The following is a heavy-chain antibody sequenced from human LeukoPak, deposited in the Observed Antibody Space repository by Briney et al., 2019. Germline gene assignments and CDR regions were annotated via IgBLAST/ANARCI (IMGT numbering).Heavy chain of an antibody. CDR3: ARMVRGVINWFDH. CDR1: GGSISSSSYY. J-gene: IGHJ5*02. CDR2: IYYSGST. V-gene: IGHV4-39*07. Sequence: SETLSLTCTVSGGSISSSSYYWGWLRQPPGKGLEWIGSIYYSGSTYYNPSLKSRVTISVDTSKNQFSLKLSSVTAADTAVYYCARMVRGVINWFDHWGQGTLVTVSS. D-gene: IGHD3-10*01.